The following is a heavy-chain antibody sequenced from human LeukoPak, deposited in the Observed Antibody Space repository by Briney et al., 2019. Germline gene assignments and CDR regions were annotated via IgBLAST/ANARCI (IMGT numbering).Heavy chain of an antibody. Sequence: GGSLRLSCAASGFTFRSYGMHWIRQAPGKGLEWVAYISGRSYSMYYAGSVKGRFNISRDNSLNSLFLHMSSLRVDDTAVYYCVRGKRRFDYWGQGTLVTVSS. CDR3: VRGKRRFDY. CDR1: GFTFRSYG. V-gene: IGHV3-48*04. J-gene: IGHJ4*02. CDR2: ISGRSYSM.